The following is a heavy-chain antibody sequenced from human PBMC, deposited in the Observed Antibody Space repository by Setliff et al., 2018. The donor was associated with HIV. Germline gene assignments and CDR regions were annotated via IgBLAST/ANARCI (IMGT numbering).Heavy chain of an antibody. J-gene: IGHJ3*01. CDR1: GYSFGDYW. CDR2: IFPADSDT. V-gene: IGHV5-51*01. CDR3: ARHRVDTSMLVVKSPGAFDL. D-gene: IGHD3-22*01. Sequence: PGESLKISCRGFGYSFGDYWIGWVRQKPGKGLGWMGIIFPADSDTRVSPSFQGQVSISADRSTYAAFLQWTSLKASDTGMYFCARHRVDTSMLVVKSPGAFDLWGQGTLVTVSS.